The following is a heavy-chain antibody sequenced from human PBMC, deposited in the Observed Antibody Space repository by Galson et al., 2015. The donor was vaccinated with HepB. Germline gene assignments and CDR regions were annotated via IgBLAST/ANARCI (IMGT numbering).Heavy chain of an antibody. Sequence: CAISGDSVSSKSAAWNWIRQSPSRGLEWLGRTYYRSKWGNDYAVSVKSRITINPDTSKNQFSLQLNSVTAADTAVYYCASVHTPEVVVTDPGHWFDPWGQGTLVTVSS. CDR1: GDSVSSKSAA. CDR2: TYYRSKWGN. J-gene: IGHJ5*02. CDR3: ASVHTPEVVVTDPGHWFDP. D-gene: IGHD3-22*01. V-gene: IGHV6-1*01.